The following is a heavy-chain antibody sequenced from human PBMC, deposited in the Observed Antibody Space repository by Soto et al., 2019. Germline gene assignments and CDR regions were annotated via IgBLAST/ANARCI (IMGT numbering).Heavy chain of an antibody. D-gene: IGHD6-6*01. CDR3: AGFFIAALPAPFDP. CDR1: GGSISSYY. J-gene: IGHJ5*02. Sequence: PSETLSLTCTVSGGSISSYYWSWIRQPPGKGLEWIGYIYYSGSTNYNPSLKSRVTISVDTSKNQFSLKLSSVAAADTAVYYCAGFFIAALPAPFDPWGQGTLVTVSS. CDR2: IYYSGST. V-gene: IGHV4-59*01.